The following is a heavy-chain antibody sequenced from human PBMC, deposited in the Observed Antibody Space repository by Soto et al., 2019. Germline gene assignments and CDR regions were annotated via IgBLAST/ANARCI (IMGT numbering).Heavy chain of an antibody. CDR2: ISYDGSNK. Sequence: GGSLRLSCAASGFTFSSYGMHWVRQAPGKGLEWVAVISYDGSNKYYADSVKGRFTISRDNSKNTLYLQMNSLRAEDTAVYYCAAYYYGMDVWGQGTTVTVSS. J-gene: IGHJ6*02. CDR1: GFTFSSYG. CDR3: AAYYYGMDV. V-gene: IGHV3-30*03.